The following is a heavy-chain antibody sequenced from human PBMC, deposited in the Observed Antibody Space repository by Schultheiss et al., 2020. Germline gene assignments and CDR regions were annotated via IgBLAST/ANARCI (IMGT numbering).Heavy chain of an antibody. Sequence: SETLSLTCTVSGGSVSSSNWWSWVRQPPGKGLEWIGEIYHSGSTNYNPSLKSRVTISVDKSKNQFSLKLSSVTAADTAVYYCARALGATPAGGLLGMDVWGPGTTVTVSS. CDR3: ARALGATPAGGLLGMDV. D-gene: IGHD1-26*01. J-gene: IGHJ6*02. CDR1: GGSVSSSNW. V-gene: IGHV4-4*02. CDR2: IYHSGST.